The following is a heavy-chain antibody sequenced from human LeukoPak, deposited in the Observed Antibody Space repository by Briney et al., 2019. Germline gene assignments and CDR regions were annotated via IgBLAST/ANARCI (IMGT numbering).Heavy chain of an antibody. V-gene: IGHV3-23*01. Sequence: GGTLRLSCAASGFTFSSYGMSWVRQAPGKGLEWVSAISGSGGSTYYADSVKGRFTISRDNSKNTLYLQMNSLRAEDTAVYYCAGSFAELWDIVVVPAALGAFDIWGQGTMATVSS. D-gene: IGHD2-2*01. CDR2: ISGSGGST. CDR1: GFTFSSYG. CDR3: AGSFAELWDIVVVPAALGAFDI. J-gene: IGHJ3*02.